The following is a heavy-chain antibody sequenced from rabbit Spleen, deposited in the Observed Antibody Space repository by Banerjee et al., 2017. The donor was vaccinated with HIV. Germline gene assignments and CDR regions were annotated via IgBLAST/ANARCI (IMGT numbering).Heavy chain of an antibody. CDR3: TRDGYSRGWGIVLYYFNL. V-gene: IGHV1S40*01. Sequence: QSLEESGGDLVKPGASLTLTCTASGFTISSSYWICWVRQAPGKGLEWIGCIYAGRGGTWYASWAKGRFTISKPSSTTVTLQMTSLTAADTVTYFCTRDGYSRGWGIVLYYFNLWGPGTLVTVS. J-gene: IGHJ4*01. CDR2: IYAGRGGT. CDR1: GFTISSSYW. D-gene: IGHD4-1*01.